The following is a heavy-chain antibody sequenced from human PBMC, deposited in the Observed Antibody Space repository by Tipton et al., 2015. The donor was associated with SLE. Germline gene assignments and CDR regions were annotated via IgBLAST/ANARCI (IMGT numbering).Heavy chain of an antibody. D-gene: IGHD3-10*01. V-gene: IGHV4-4*08. J-gene: IGHJ6*03. CDR1: GGSFSSYY. Sequence: TLSLTCAVYGGSFSSYYWSWIRQPPGKGLEWIGYIYTSGSTNYNPSLKSRVTISVDTSKNQFSLKLSSVTAADTAVYYCARAGYYYGSGSYRRYYYYYMDVWGKGTTVTVSS. CDR3: ARAGYYYGSGSYRRYYYYYMDV. CDR2: IYTSGST.